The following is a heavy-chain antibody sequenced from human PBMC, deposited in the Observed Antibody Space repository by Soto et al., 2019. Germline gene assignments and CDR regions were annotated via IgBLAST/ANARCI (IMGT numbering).Heavy chain of an antibody. D-gene: IGHD3-10*01. CDR2: IYHSGST. Sequence: SETLSLTCAVSSGSISSSNWWSWVRQPPGKGLEWIGEIYHSGSTNYNPSLKSRVTISVDKSKNQFSLKLSSVTAADTAVYYCARERGYYGSGRPVYYYYYMDVWGKGTTVTVSS. CDR3: ARERGYYGSGRPVYYYYYMDV. J-gene: IGHJ6*03. CDR1: SGSISSSNW. V-gene: IGHV4-4*02.